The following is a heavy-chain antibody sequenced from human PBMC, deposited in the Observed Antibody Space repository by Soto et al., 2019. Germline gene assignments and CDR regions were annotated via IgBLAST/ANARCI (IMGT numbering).Heavy chain of an antibody. CDR1: GGTFSSYA. Sequence: AASVKVSCKASGGTFSSYAISWVRQAPGQGPEWMGGIIPIFGTANYAQKFQGRVTITADESTSTAYMELSSLRSEDTAVYYCASALMYYYDSSGYYPYYFDYWVQGTLVTVSS. CDR2: IIPIFGTA. V-gene: IGHV1-69*13. D-gene: IGHD3-22*01. CDR3: ASALMYYYDSSGYYPYYFDY. J-gene: IGHJ4*02.